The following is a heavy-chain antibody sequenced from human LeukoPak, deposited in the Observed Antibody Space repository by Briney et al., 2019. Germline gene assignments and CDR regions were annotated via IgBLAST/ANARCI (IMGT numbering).Heavy chain of an antibody. Sequence: YMSWVRQPPGKGLEWVSVMYTGGGRYYGDSVKGRFTISRDNSKNTVFLQMNSLRVEDTALYYCTRGQSYCGADCYSDWGQGTLVTVSS. CDR3: TRGQSYCGADCYSD. CDR1: Y. V-gene: IGHV3-66*01. J-gene: IGHJ4*02. D-gene: IGHD2-21*02. CDR2: MYTGGGR.